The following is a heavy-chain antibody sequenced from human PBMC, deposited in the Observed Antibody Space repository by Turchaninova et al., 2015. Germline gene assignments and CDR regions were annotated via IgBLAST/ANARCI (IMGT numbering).Heavy chain of an antibody. Sequence: GKPSETLSLTCTVSGGSISSYYWSWIRQPPGKGLEWIGHIYYSGSTNYNPSLKSRVTISVDTSKNQFSLKLSSVTAADTAVYYCARALAGYDYYYYGMDVCGQGTTVTVSS. V-gene: IGHV4-59*01. J-gene: IGHJ6*02. CDR3: ARALAGYDYYYYGMDV. CDR2: IYYSGST. CDR1: GGSISSYY. D-gene: IGHD5-12*01.